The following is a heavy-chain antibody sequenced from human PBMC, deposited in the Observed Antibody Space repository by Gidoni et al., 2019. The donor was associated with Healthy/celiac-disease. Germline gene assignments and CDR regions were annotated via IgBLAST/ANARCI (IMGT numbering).Heavy chain of an antibody. J-gene: IGHJ4*02. D-gene: IGHD6-25*01. CDR3: AKDLAAGDKKMWAFDY. CDR1: GFPFDDYA. V-gene: IGHV3-9*01. CDR2: ISWNSGSI. Sequence: EVQLVESGGGLVQPGRSLRLSCAASGFPFDDYAMHWVRQTPGKGLDWVSGISWNSGSIGYADSVKGRFTISRDNAKNSLYLQMNSLRAEDTALYYCAKDLAAGDKKMWAFDYWGQGTLVTVSS.